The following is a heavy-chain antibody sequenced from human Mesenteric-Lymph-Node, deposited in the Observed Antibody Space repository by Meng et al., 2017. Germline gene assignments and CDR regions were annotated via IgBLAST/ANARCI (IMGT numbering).Heavy chain of an antibody. CDR1: GYTFTSYA. CDR3: ARGQGFRIAVAGPFPFDY. Sequence: ASVKVSCKASGYTFTSYAMHWVRQAPGQRLEWMGWINAGNGNTKYSQKFQGRVTITRDTSASTAYMELSSLRSEDTAVYYCARGQGFRIAVAGPFPFDYWGQGTLVTVSS. D-gene: IGHD6-19*01. V-gene: IGHV1-3*01. CDR2: INAGNGNT. J-gene: IGHJ4*02.